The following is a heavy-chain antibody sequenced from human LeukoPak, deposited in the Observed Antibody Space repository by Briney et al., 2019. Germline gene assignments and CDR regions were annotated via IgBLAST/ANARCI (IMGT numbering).Heavy chain of an antibody. CDR2: ISGGGGST. CDR1: GFTYSSYS. CDR3: AKGGKWDVTPFDY. D-gene: IGHD1-26*01. V-gene: IGHV3-23*01. J-gene: IGHJ4*02. Sequence: GGSLRLSCAASGFTYSSYSMNWVRQAPGKGLEWVSTISGGGGSTYYADSVKGRFTISRDNSKSTLYLQVNSLRAEDTAVYYCAKGGKWDVTPFDYWGQGTLVTVSS.